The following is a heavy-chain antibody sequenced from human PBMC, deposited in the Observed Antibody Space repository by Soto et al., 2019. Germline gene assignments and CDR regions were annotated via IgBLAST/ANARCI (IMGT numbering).Heavy chain of an antibody. Sequence: PSETVSLTCTVSGGSTSNNNYWSWIRQPPGKGLEWIGHIYYSGNTDYNPSLKSRLAISIDTSKNQFSLKLSSVTAADTAVYFCAREGGESSDGLYYFDSWGQGSLVTVS. D-gene: IGHD3-16*01. CDR3: AREGGESSDGLYYFDS. J-gene: IGHJ4*02. CDR1: GGSTSNNNY. CDR2: IYYSGNT. V-gene: IGHV4-30-4*02.